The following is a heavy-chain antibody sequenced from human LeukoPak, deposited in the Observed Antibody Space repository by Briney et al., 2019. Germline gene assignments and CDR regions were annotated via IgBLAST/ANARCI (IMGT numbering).Heavy chain of an antibody. D-gene: IGHD3-22*01. CDR1: GFTFRGSA. CDR3: TRAHYDSSGYYLN. J-gene: IGHJ4*02. CDR2: IRSKANSYAT. Sequence: GGSLRLSCAASGFTFRGSAMHWVRQASGKGLEWVGRIRSKANSYATAYAASVKGRFTISRDDSKNTAYLQMNSLKTEDTAVYYCTRAHYDSSGYYLNWGQGTLVTVSS. V-gene: IGHV3-73*01.